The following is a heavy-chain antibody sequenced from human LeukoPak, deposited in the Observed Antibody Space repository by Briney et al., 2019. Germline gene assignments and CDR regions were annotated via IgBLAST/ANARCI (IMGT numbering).Heavy chain of an antibody. CDR1: GFTFSSYA. D-gene: IGHD3-22*01. CDR3: ASQRRYYYDSSGYYYDY. CDR2: ISGSGGST. V-gene: IGHV3-23*01. Sequence: GGSLRLSCAASGFTFSSYAMSWVRQAPGKGLEWVSAISGSGGSTYYADSVKGRFTISRDNSKNTLYLQMNSLRAEDTAVYYCASQRRYYYDSSGYYYDYWGQGTLVTVPS. J-gene: IGHJ4*02.